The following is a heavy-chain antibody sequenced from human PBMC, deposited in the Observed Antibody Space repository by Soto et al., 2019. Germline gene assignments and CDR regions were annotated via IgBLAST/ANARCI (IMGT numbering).Heavy chain of an antibody. J-gene: IGHJ6*03. Sequence: GGSLRLSCAASGFTVSSNYMSWVRQAPGKGLEWVSVIYSGGSTYYADSVKGRFTISRDNSKNTLYLQMNSLRAEDTAVYYCARGPSTVTTMIYMDVWGKGTTVTVSS. V-gene: IGHV3-66*01. D-gene: IGHD4-4*01. CDR2: IYSGGST. CDR1: GFTVSSNY. CDR3: ARGPSTVTTMIYMDV.